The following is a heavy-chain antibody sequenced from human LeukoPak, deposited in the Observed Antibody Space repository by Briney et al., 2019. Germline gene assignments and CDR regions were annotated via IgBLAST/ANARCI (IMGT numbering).Heavy chain of an antibody. J-gene: IGHJ6*03. Sequence: SETLSLTCTVSGGSISSYYWSWIRQPPGKGLEWIGYIYYSGSTNYKPSLKSRVTISVDTSKNQFSLKLSSVTAADTAVYYCARREGLSIAAGYYYYYMDVWGKGTTVTVSS. V-gene: IGHV4-59*01. CDR1: GGSISSYY. D-gene: IGHD6-13*01. CDR2: IYYSGST. CDR3: ARREGLSIAAGYYYYYMDV.